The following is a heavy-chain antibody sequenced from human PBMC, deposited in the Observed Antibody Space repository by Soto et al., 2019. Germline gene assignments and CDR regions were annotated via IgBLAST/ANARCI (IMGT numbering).Heavy chain of an antibody. J-gene: IGHJ1*01. Sequence: QVHLVESGGGVVQPGRSLRLSCAASGFTFSTCGMHWVRQAPGKGLEWVALISYDGNNKYYADSVQGRFTISRDNSRDTLYLQINSLITEDTAVYYCAKEESCLYARRGRRNAEYFQHWGQGTLVTVSS. CDR2: ISYDGNNK. V-gene: IGHV3-30*18. CDR3: AKEESCLYARRGRRNAEYFQH. CDR1: GFTFSTCG. D-gene: IGHD2-8*01.